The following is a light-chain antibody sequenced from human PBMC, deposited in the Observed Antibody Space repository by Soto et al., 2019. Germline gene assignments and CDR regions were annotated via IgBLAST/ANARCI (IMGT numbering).Light chain of an antibody. CDR3: QQRSNWPPT. V-gene: IGKV3-15*01. CDR2: GAS. Sequence: EIGMTQSPSSLSVSPGERVTLSCRASQSLTRNLAWYQHKPGQSPRLLIYGASARATGIPDRFSGGGYGADFNLTISSLETEDFAVYYCQQRSNWPPTFGQGTRLEIK. J-gene: IGKJ5*01. CDR1: QSLTRN.